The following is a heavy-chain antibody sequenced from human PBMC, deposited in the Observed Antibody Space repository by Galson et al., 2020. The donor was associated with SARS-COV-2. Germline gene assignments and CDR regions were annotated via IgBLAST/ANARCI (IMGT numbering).Heavy chain of an antibody. D-gene: IGHD2-8*02. V-gene: IGHV1-18*01. J-gene: IGHJ4*02. CDR3: ARDRLGYCTGGVCYRSDY. Sequence: ASVKVSCKASGYTFSRYGVSWARQAPGQGLEGMGWISAQTGNTAYTQNLQGRVTLTTDKSTSTAYMELRSLRSDDTAVYYCARDRLGYCTGGVCYRSDYWGQGTLVTVSP. CDR2: ISAQTGNT. CDR1: GYTFSRYG.